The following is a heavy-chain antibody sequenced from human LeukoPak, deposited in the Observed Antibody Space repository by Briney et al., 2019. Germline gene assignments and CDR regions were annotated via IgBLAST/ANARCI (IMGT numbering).Heavy chain of an antibody. CDR1: GFTFSSYA. V-gene: IGHV3-23*01. J-gene: IGHJ4*02. Sequence: GGSLRLSCAASGFTFSSYAMHWVRQAPGKGLEWVSAISPIGSRTYYADSVKGRFTISRDNSKNTPYLQMNSLRAGDTAIYYCAKASTVLKPIDSWGQGTLVTVSS. CDR2: ISPIGSRT. CDR3: AKASTVLKPIDS. D-gene: IGHD1-14*01.